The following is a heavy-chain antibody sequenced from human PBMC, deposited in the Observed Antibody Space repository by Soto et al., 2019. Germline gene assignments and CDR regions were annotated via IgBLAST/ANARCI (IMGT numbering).Heavy chain of an antibody. J-gene: IGHJ4*02. CDR1: GYTFTSYG. V-gene: IGHV1-18*01. CDR3: ARGPYYYDSSGYPDY. D-gene: IGHD3-22*01. Sequence: ASVKVSCKASGYTFTSYGIGWVRQAPGQGLEWMGWISAYNDNTNYAQKLQGRVTMTTDTSTSTAYMELNSLRAEDTAVYYCARGPYYYDSSGYPDYWGQGTLVTVSS. CDR2: ISAYNDNT.